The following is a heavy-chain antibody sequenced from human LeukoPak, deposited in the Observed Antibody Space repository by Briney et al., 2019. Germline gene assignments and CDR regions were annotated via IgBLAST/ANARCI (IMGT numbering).Heavy chain of an antibody. CDR2: INPNSGGT. D-gene: IGHD2-15*01. Sequence: ASVKVSCKSSGYTFTGYYIHWVRQAPGQGLECMGWINPNSGGTNYAQKFQGRVTMTRDTSTSTVYMELSSLRSEDTAVYYCARDQKVDYFDYWGQGTLVTVSS. CDR1: GYTFTGYY. V-gene: IGHV1-2*02. J-gene: IGHJ4*02. CDR3: ARDQKVDYFDY.